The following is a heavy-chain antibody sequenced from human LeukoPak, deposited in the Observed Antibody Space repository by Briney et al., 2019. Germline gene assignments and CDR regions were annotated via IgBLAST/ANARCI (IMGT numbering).Heavy chain of an antibody. Sequence: GGSLRLSCAASGFTFSSYAMSWVRQAPGKGLEWVSAISGRGGSTYYADSVKGRFTISRDNSKNTLYLQMNSLRAEDTAVYYCARETRYCSSTSCYSLYYFDYWGQGTLVTVSS. CDR1: GFTFSSYA. D-gene: IGHD2-2*02. V-gene: IGHV3-23*01. CDR2: ISGRGGST. CDR3: ARETRYCSSTSCYSLYYFDY. J-gene: IGHJ4*02.